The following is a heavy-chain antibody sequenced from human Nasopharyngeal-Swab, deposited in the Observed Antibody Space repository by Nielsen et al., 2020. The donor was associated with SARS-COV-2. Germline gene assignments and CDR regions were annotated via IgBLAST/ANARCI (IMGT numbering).Heavy chain of an antibody. CDR3: ARDKGPASSSWYDYYYYGMDV. Sequence: SETLSLTCTVSGGSISSYYWSWIRQPAGKGLEWIGRIYTSGSTNYNPSLKSRVTMSVDTSKNQFSLKLSSVTAADTAVYYCARDKGPASSSWYDYYYYGMDVWGLGTTVTVSS. J-gene: IGHJ6*02. D-gene: IGHD6-13*01. V-gene: IGHV4-4*07. CDR1: GGSISSYY. CDR2: IYTSGST.